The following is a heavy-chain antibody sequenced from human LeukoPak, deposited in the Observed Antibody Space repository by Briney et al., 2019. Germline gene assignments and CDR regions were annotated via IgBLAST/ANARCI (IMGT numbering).Heavy chain of an antibody. V-gene: IGHV3-48*01. D-gene: IGHD6-19*01. CDR1: GFTFSYYG. CDR2: ISSSSTSI. CDR3: ATSGWNY. Sequence: PGGSLRLSCAASGFTFSYYGMNWVRQAPGKGLEWVSYISSSSTSIYYADSVKGRFTISRDNAENSLYLQMNRLRIEDTAVYYCATSGWNYWGQGTLVTVSS. J-gene: IGHJ4*02.